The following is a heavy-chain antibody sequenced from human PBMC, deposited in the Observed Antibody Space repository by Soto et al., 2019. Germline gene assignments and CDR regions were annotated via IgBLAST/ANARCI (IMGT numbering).Heavy chain of an antibody. Sequence: PGESLKISCNASGYRFTIHCIGLVLQMPGKGLEWMGIIYPADSDTRYSPSFQGQVTISADKSFSTAYLQWSSLKASDTAMYYCARQSSSWPDYFDYWGQGTLVTVSS. CDR2: IYPADSDT. D-gene: IGHD6-13*01. CDR1: GYRFTIHC. V-gene: IGHV5-51*01. CDR3: ARQSSSWPDYFDY. J-gene: IGHJ4*02.